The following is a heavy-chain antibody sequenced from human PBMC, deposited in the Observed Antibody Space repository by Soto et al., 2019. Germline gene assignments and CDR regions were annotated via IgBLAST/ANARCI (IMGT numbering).Heavy chain of an antibody. J-gene: IGHJ3*02. CDR2: IDPSGSYT. D-gene: IGHD3-22*01. V-gene: IGHV5-10-1*01. CDR3: ARHPSPSYYYDSSGNAFDI. CDR1: GYSFTSYW. Sequence: PGESLKISCKGSGYSFTSYWISWVRQMPGKGLEWMGRIDPSGSYTNYSPSFQGHVTISADKSISTAYLQWSSLKASDTAMYYCARHPSPSYYYDSSGNAFDIWGQGTMVTVSS.